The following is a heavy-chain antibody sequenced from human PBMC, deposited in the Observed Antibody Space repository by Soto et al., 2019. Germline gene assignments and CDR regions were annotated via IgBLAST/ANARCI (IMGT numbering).Heavy chain of an antibody. Sequence: SETLSLTCAVSGGSISSSNWWSWVRQPPGKGLEWIGEIYHSGSTNYNPSLKSRVTISVDKSKNQFSLKLSSVTAADTAVYYCARDRPSVDKAMAWGYYYYYGMDVWGQGTTVTVSS. CDR1: GGSISSSNW. D-gene: IGHD5-18*01. V-gene: IGHV4-4*02. CDR3: ARDRPSVDKAMAWGYYYYYGMDV. J-gene: IGHJ6*02. CDR2: IYHSGST.